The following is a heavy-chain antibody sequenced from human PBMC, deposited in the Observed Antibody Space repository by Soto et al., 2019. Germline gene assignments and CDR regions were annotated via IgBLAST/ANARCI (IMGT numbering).Heavy chain of an antibody. CDR1: GGTFSSYT. V-gene: IGHV1-69*02. Sequence: QFQLVQSGAEVKKHGSSVKVSCKASGGTFSSYTISWVRQAPGQGLEWMGRIIPILGIANYAQKFQGRVTITADKSTSTAYMELSSLRSEDTAVYYCARSLLYSSSWYAFDIWGQGTMVTVSS. D-gene: IGHD6-13*01. CDR2: IIPILGIA. J-gene: IGHJ3*02. CDR3: ARSLLYSSSWYAFDI.